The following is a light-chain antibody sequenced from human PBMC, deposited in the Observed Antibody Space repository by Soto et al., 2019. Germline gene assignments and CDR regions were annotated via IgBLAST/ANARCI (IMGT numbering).Light chain of an antibody. CDR2: DAS. CDR3: QQRSNWPPYT. V-gene: IGKV3-11*01. CDR1: QSVSSY. Sequence: EIVLTQSPATLSLSPGERATLSCRASQSVSSYLAWYQQKPGQAPRLLIYDASNRATGIPARFSGSGSWTHFTLTISSLEPEDFSVYYCQQRSNWPPYTFGQGTKLEIK. J-gene: IGKJ2*01.